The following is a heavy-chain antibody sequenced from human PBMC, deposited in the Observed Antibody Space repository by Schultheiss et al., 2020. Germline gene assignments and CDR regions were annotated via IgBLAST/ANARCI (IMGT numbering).Heavy chain of an antibody. J-gene: IGHJ4*02. CDR3: ARGGYDYYDSSGYYYPSY. CDR2: IYPGDSDT. D-gene: IGHD3-22*01. CDR1: GYSFTSYW. V-gene: IGHV5-51*01. Sequence: GESLKISCKGSGYSFTSYWIGWVRQMPGKGLEWMGIIYPGDSDTRYSPSFQGQVTISADKSISTAYLQWSSLKASDTAMYYCARGGYDYYDSSGYYYPSYWGQGTLVTVSS.